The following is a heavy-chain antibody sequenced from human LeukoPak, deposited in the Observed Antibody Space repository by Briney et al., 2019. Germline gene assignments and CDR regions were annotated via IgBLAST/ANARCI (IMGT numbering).Heavy chain of an antibody. CDR1: GFTFDDYA. CDR2: ISWNSDSI. V-gene: IGHV3-9*01. Sequence: GRSLRLSCAASGFTFDDYAMHWVRQAPGKGLEWVSGISWNSDSIAYADSVRGRLTISRDNAKNSLYLQMNSLRPEDTALYYCAKDRTMVRGAVDYWGQGTLVTVSS. CDR3: AKDRTMVRGAVDY. J-gene: IGHJ4*02. D-gene: IGHD3-10*01.